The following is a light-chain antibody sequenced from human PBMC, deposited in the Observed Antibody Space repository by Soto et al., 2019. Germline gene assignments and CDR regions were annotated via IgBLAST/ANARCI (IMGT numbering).Light chain of an antibody. Sequence: DIQMTQSPSTLSASVGDRVTITCRASQSISTWLAWYQQKPGKAPKLLIYDASSLESGVPSRFSGSGSGTEFTLTISSLQPDYFATYYCQQYNSFSPYTFGQGTKLGIK. CDR2: DAS. CDR3: QQYNSFSPYT. J-gene: IGKJ2*01. CDR1: QSISTW. V-gene: IGKV1-5*01.